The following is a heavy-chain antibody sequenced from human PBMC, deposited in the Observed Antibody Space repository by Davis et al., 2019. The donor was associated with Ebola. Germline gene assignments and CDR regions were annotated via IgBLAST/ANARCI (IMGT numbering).Heavy chain of an antibody. CDR3: ASPHQIRDKNYFDL. V-gene: IGHV4-34*01. J-gene: IGHJ4*02. Sequence: SQTLSLTCGLYRASFSDYFWSWFRQTPGKGLEWIGDINHSGRTYYHPSLRSRVTISLDTSAKHFSLMLRSVTAADTAMYYCASPHQIRDKNYFDLWGQGTLVTVSS. D-gene: IGHD2-2*01. CDR2: INHSGRT. CDR1: RASFSDYF.